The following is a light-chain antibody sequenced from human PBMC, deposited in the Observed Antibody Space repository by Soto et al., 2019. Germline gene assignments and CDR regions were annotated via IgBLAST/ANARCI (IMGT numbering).Light chain of an antibody. V-gene: IGLV2-8*01. J-gene: IGLJ1*01. Sequence: QSALTQPPSASGSLGQSVTISCTGTASDVGVYNYVSWYQQHPGKAPKLMIYEVTKRPSGVPDRFSGSKSGNTASLTVSGLQAEDEADYYCSSYAGSSTIYVFGNGTKVTVL. CDR3: SSYAGSSTIYV. CDR2: EVT. CDR1: ASDVGVYNY.